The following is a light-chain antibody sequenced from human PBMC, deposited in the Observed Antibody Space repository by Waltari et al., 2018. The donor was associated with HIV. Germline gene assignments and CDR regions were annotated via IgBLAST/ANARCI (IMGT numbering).Light chain of an antibody. CDR2: AAS. Sequence: DIQMTQSPSSLSASVGDRVTITCRASQSISTYLNWYQQKLGKAPNLLIYAASSLKSGVPSRFSGSGSGTDFTLTISSLQPEDFATYYCQQSYSTPFTFGPGTKVDIK. CDR1: QSISTY. CDR3: QQSYSTPFT. J-gene: IGKJ3*01. V-gene: IGKV1-39*01.